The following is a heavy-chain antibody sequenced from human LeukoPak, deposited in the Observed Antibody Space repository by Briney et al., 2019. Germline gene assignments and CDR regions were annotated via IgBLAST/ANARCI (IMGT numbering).Heavy chain of an antibody. CDR1: GFTFRSYA. Sequence: GGSLRLSCAASGFTFRSYAMSWVRQAPGKGLEWVSAISGSGGSTYYADSVKGRFTISRDNSKNTLYLQMNSLRDEDTAVYYCVRDQFFSFDYWGQGTLVTVSS. V-gene: IGHV3-23*01. CDR3: VRDQFFSFDY. CDR2: ISGSGGST. J-gene: IGHJ4*02. D-gene: IGHD3-3*01.